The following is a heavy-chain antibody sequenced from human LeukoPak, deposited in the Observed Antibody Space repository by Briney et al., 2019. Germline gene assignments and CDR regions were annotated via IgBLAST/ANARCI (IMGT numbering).Heavy chain of an antibody. CDR3: ARGIVGPTYFDY. D-gene: IGHD1-26*01. J-gene: IGHJ4*02. Sequence: SETLSLTCVVYSGSFSGYFWSWIRQPPGKGLEWIGEIKRSGSTNYNPSLKRRVTISVDTSKNQFSLKLSSVTAADTAVYYCARGIVGPTYFDYWGQGTLVTVSS. V-gene: IGHV4-34*01. CDR2: IKRSGST. CDR1: SGSFSGYF.